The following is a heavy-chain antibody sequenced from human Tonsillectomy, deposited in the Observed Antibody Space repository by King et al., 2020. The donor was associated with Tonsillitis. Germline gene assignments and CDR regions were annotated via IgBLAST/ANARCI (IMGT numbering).Heavy chain of an antibody. J-gene: IGHJ4*02. Sequence: EQLQQSGPGLVKPSQTLSITCAISGDSVSSNIAAWNWIRQSPSRGLEWLGRTYYRSKWYNDYAASVKSRIIINADTSKNQFSLQLNSVTPEDTAVYFCSRDFQYGGTYYRLDYWGQGTLVTVSS. CDR2: TYYRSKWYN. D-gene: IGHD1-26*01. CDR3: SRDFQYGGTYYRLDY. CDR1: GDSVSSNIAA. V-gene: IGHV6-1*01.